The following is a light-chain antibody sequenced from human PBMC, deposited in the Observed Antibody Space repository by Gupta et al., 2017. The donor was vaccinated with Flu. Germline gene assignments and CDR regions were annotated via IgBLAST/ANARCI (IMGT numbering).Light chain of an antibody. J-gene: IGKJ2*01. V-gene: IGKV3-15*01. CDR1: QSVSSN. Sequence: ETVMTQSPATLSVSPGERATLSCRASQSVSSNLAWYQQKPGQAPRLLIYGASTRATRIPARFSGSGSGTDFTLTISSLQSEDFAVYYCQQYNNWPGYTFGQGTKLEIK. CDR2: GAS. CDR3: QQYNNWPGYT.